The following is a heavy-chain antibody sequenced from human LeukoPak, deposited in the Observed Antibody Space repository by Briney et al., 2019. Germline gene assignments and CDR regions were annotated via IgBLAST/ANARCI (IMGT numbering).Heavy chain of an antibody. CDR3: AAGLVVIDAFDI. Sequence: GGSLRLSCAASGFTFSSYVMHWVRQAPGKGLEWVAVISYDGSNKYYADSVKGRFTISRDNSKNTLYLQMNSLRAEDTAVYYCAAGLVVIDAFDIWGQGTMVTVSS. D-gene: IGHD3-22*01. V-gene: IGHV3-30-3*01. CDR1: GFTFSSYV. CDR2: ISYDGSNK. J-gene: IGHJ3*02.